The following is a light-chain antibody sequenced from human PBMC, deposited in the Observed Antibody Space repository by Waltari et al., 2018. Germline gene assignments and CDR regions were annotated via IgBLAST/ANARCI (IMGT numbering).Light chain of an antibody. Sequence: IVLTQSPGTLSLSPGERATLFCRASQSVSSSHLAWYQQKPGQATRLLIADTCAGATGIASRFSGGGAGTDFTLISTRLQPEDFALYCWQHDGSIPFTFGPGTTVEMK. CDR1: QSVSSSH. CDR2: DTC. V-gene: IGKV3-20*01. CDR3: QHDGSIPFT. J-gene: IGKJ3*01.